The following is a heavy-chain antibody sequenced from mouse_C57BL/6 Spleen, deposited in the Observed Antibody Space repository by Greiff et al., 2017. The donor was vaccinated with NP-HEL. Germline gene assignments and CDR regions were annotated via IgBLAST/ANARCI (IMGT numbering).Heavy chain of an antibody. V-gene: IGHV1-75*01. CDR2: TFPGSGST. CDR1: GYTFTDYY. Sequence: QVQLQQSGPELVKPGASVKISCKASGYTFTDYYINWVKQRPGQGLEWIGWTFPGSGSTYYNEKFKGKATLTVDKSSSTASMLLSSLTSEDSAVYFGARGKLGLYAMDYWGQGTSVTVSS. J-gene: IGHJ4*01. CDR3: ARGKLGLYAMDY.